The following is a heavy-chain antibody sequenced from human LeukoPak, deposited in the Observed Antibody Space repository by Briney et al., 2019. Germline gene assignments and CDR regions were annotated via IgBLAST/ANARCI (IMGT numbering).Heavy chain of an antibody. CDR3: ARNDSSGYFDY. J-gene: IGHJ4*02. D-gene: IGHD3-22*01. CDR1: DYSISSGNY. Sequence: SSETLSLTCAVSDYSISSGNYWGWIRRPPGKGLEWIGSVYHSGSTHYSPSLKSRVTIAVDTSKNQFSLKLSSVTAADTAVYYCARNDSSGYFDYWGQGTLVTVSS. V-gene: IGHV4-38-2*01. CDR2: VYHSGST.